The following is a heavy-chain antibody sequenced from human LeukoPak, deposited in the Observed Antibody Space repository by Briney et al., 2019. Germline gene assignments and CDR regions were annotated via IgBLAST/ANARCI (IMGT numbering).Heavy chain of an antibody. J-gene: IGHJ5*02. D-gene: IGHD3-9*01. CDR3: ARAVGYDILTGYTHNWFDP. CDR2: IYYSGST. V-gene: IGHV4-39*07. CDR1: GGSISSSSYY. Sequence: PSETLSLTCTVSGGSISSSSYYWGWIRQPPGKGLEWIGSIYYSGSTYYNPSLKSRVTMSVDTSKNQFSLKLSSVTAADTAVYYCARAVGYDILTGYTHNWFDPWGQGTLVTVSS.